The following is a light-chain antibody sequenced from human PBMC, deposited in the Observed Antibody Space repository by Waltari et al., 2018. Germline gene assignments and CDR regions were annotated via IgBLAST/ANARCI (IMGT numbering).Light chain of an antibody. Sequence: EVVLTQSPVTLSLAAGERATLSCRARESVSNYLAWYQQKPGQSPSLLIFDTSKRATGIPARFSGSGYGTDFTLTINNLEAEDFALYYCQQGSILPLTFGGGTKVEI. V-gene: IGKV3-11*01. CDR3: QQGSILPLT. J-gene: IGKJ4*01. CDR2: DTS. CDR1: ESVSNY.